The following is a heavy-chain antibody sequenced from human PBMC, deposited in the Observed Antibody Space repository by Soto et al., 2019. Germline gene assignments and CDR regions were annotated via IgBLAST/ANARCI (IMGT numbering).Heavy chain of an antibody. J-gene: IGHJ5*02. CDR2: IYYNGNT. D-gene: IGHD2-15*01. V-gene: IGHV4-31*03. CDR1: GGSISSGGYY. Sequence: SETLSLTCTVSGGSISSGGYYWSWIRQHPWRGLEWIGYIYYNGNTYYNPSLKSRVTVSVDTSKNQFSLNVRSVTAADTAVYYCARCSLVVIPVPGFDPWGXGTLVNVSS. CDR3: ARCSLVVIPVPGFDP.